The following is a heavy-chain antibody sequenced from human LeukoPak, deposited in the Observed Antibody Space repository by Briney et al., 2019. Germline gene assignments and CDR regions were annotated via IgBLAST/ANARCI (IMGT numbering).Heavy chain of an antibody. CDR3: ATYSNYNPEHDAFDI. D-gene: IGHD4-11*01. CDR1: GGTFSSYA. J-gene: IGHJ3*02. V-gene: IGHV1-69*05. CDR2: IIPIFGTA. Sequence: PVKVSCKASGGTFSSYAISWVRQAPGQGLEWMGGIIPIFGTANYAQKFQGRVTITTDESTSTAYMELSSLRSEDTAVYYCATYSNYNPEHDAFDIWGQGTMVTVSS.